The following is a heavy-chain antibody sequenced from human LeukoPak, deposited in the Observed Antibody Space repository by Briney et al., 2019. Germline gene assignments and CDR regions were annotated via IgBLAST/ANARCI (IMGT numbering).Heavy chain of an antibody. CDR2: IKEDGSEK. J-gene: IGHJ4*02. CDR1: GFTFSNYW. V-gene: IGHV3-7*01. Sequence: GGSLRLSCAASGFTFSNYWMSWVRQAPGKGLEWVANIKEDGSEKYYEDSVKGRFTISRDNAKNLMYLQMNSLRAEDTAVYYCTRDNRYYYWGQGTVVTVSS. D-gene: IGHD2-21*01. CDR3: TRDNRYYY.